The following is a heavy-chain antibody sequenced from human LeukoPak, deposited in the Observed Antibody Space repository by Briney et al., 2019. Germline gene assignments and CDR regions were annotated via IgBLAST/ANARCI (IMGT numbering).Heavy chain of an antibody. CDR2: INHSGST. V-gene: IGHV4-34*01. CDR1: GGSFSGYY. J-gene: IGHJ4*02. D-gene: IGHD4-17*01. CDR3: ARTAGDYPRGFGY. Sequence: WETLSLTCAVYGGSFSGYYWSWIRQPPGKGLEWIGEINHSGSTNYNPSLKSRVTISVDTSKNQFSLKLSSVTAADTAVYYCARTAGDYPRGFGYWGQGTLVTVSS.